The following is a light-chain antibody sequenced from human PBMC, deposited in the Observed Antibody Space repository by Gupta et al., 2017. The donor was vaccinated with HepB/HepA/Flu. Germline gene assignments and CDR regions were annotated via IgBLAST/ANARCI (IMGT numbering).Light chain of an antibody. J-gene: IGKJ4*01. CDR1: QGISSA. V-gene: IGKV1D-13*01. CDR2: YAS. Sequence: AIQLTQFPSSLSASVGDRVTITCRVSQGISSALAWYQQKPGKPPKLLIYYASTLGSEVPSRFSGSGSGTDFTLTISGLQPEDFATYYCQQCQNYVTFGGGTKVEIK. CDR3: QQCQNYVT.